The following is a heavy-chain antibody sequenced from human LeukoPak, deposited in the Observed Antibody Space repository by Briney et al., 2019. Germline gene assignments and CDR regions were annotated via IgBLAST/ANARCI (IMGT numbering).Heavy chain of an antibody. V-gene: IGHV5-51*01. J-gene: IGHJ6*02. Sequence: GESLKISCKGSGYSFTNYLIGLVRQMPGKGLGWMGIIYPGDSDTRYSPSFQGQVTISADKSISTAYLQWSSLKASDTAMYYCAGQLPYGMDVWGQGTTVTVSS. CDR1: GYSFTNYL. CDR3: AGQLPYGMDV. CDR2: IYPGDSDT.